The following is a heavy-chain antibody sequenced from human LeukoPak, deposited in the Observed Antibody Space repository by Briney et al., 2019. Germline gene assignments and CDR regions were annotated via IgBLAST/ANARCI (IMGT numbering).Heavy chain of an antibody. Sequence: SRTLSVTCAISGDSVSSDSAAWNWTRQSPSRGLEWLGRTYYRSKWYNDYALSVKSRITINPDTSKNQFSLQLNSVTPGDTAVYYCARDHRYYYDNRAYDAFDMWGEMPMITVSS. D-gene: IGHD3-22*01. CDR2: TYYRSKWYN. CDR3: ARDHRYYYDNRAYDAFDM. J-gene: IGHJ3*02. CDR1: GDSVSSDSAA. V-gene: IGHV6-1*01.